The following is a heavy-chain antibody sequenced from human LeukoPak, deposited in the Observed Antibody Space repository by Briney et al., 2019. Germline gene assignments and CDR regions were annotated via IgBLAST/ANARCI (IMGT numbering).Heavy chain of an antibody. CDR2: IYYSGST. J-gene: IGHJ4*02. CDR1: GGSISSYY. CDR3: AIERGLALYY. V-gene: IGHV4-59*01. Sequence: PSETLSLTCTASGGSISSYYWSWIRQPPGKGLEWIGYIYYSGSTNYNPSLKSRVTISVDTSKNQFSLKLSSVTAADTAVYYCAIERGLALYYWGQGTLVTVSS. D-gene: IGHD3/OR15-3a*01.